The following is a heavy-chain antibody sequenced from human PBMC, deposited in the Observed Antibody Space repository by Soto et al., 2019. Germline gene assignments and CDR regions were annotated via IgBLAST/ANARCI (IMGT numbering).Heavy chain of an antibody. Sequence: EVQLLESGGGLVQPGGSLRLSCAASGFTFSSYAMSWVRQAPGKGLEWVSAISGSGGSTYYANSVKGRFTISRDNSKNTLYLQMNSLRAEDTAVYYCAKKDFWSGYYFDYWGQGTLVTVSS. CDR2: ISGSGGST. CDR1: GFTFSSYA. D-gene: IGHD3-3*01. CDR3: AKKDFWSGYYFDY. J-gene: IGHJ4*02. V-gene: IGHV3-23*01.